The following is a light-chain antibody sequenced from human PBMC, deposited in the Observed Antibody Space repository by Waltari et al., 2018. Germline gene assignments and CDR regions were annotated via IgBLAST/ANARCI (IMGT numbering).Light chain of an antibody. CDR1: SSSFVISNY. J-gene: IGLJ3*02. CDR2: DVS. CDR3: SSYPGSSTWL. Sequence: QSALTQPASVSGSPGQSITISCSGTSSSFVISNYVSWYQHHPGKAPKLLIYDVSKRVSGISSRFSGSRAGNTASLTISGLKAEDEADYFCSSYPGSSTWLFGGGTKVTVL. V-gene: IGLV2-14*03.